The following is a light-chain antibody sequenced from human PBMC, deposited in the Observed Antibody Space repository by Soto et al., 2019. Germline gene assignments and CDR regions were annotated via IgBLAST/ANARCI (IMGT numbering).Light chain of an antibody. Sequence: QSVLTQPASVSGSPGQSITISCTGTSSDVGDYNYVSWYQQNPGKAPKLMLYDVNKRPSGVPDRFSGSKSGNTASLTVSGLQAEDEADYYCSSYAGGNNWVFGGGTKLTVL. J-gene: IGLJ3*02. CDR1: SSDVGDYNY. CDR3: SSYAGGNNWV. CDR2: DVN. V-gene: IGLV2-8*01.